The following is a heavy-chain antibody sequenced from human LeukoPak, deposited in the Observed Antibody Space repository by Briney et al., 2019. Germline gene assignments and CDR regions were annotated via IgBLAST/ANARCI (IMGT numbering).Heavy chain of an antibody. J-gene: IGHJ5*02. V-gene: IGHV3-66*02. CDR1: GFTLSSNY. CDR2: IYSGGST. D-gene: IGHD6-13*01. CDR3: AREVVAAAPLPYNWFDP. Sequence: GGSLRLSCAASGFTLSSNYMSWLRQAPGKGLEWVSVIYSGGSTYYADSVKGRFTISRDNSKNTLYLQMNSLRAEDTAVYYCAREVVAAAPLPYNWFDPWGQGTLVTVSS.